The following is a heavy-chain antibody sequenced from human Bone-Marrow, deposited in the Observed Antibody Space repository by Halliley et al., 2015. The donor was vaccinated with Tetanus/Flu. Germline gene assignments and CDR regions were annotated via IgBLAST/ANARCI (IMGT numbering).Heavy chain of an antibody. J-gene: IGHJ4*02. CDR2: ISASDGTT. Sequence: SLRLSCAASGFAFSSYAMSWVRQAPGKGLEWVSAISASDGTTSYADSVKGRFTISRDNSKNTVYLQMTSLRAEDTAVYYCTQPQRYWGQGTLVTASS. V-gene: IGHV3-23*01. CDR1: GFAFSSYA. CDR3: TQPQRY.